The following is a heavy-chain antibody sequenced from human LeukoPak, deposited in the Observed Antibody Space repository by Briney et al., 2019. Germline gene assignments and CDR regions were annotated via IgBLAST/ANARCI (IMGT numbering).Heavy chain of an antibody. D-gene: IGHD6-13*01. V-gene: IGHV3-53*01. CDR1: GFTVSSNY. Sequence: GSLRLSCAASGFTVSSNYMSWVRQAPGKGLEWVSVIYSGGSTYYADSVKGRFTISRDNSKNTLYLQMNSLRAEDTAVYYCAKETAAHYYFDYWGQGTLVTVSS. J-gene: IGHJ4*02. CDR2: IYSGGST. CDR3: AKETAAHYYFDY.